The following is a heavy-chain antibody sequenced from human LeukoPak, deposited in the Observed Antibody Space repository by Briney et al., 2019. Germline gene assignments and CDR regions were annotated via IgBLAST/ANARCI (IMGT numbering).Heavy chain of an antibody. V-gene: IGHV4-59*08. D-gene: IGHD6-19*01. CDR3: AKYGNSGWVIDN. Sequence: SETLSLTCTVSGGSIGSDYWTWIRQPPGKGLEYIGYIYYTGGTNYNPSPKSRVTISVDTSKNQFSLKLSSVTAADTAVYFCAKYGNSGWVIDNWGQGTLVTVSS. CDR1: GGSIGSDY. CDR2: IYYTGGT. J-gene: IGHJ4*02.